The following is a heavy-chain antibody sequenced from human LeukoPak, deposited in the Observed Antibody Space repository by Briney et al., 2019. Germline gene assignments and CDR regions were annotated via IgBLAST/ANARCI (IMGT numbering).Heavy chain of an antibody. D-gene: IGHD6-13*01. V-gene: IGHV3-7*01. Sequence: GGSMRLSCGASGFTFGGYWMSWVRQAPGKGLEWVANINQDGSEKYYVDSVKGRFTISRDNAKNSLFLQMGSLRVEDTAVYYCARESTAGYNSSWYGFRNWGQGTLVSVSS. CDR3: ARESTAGYNSSWYGFRN. J-gene: IGHJ1*01. CDR2: INQDGSEK. CDR1: GFTFGGYW.